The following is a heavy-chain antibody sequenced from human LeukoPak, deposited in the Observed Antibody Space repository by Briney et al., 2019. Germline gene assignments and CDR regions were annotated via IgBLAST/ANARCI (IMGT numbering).Heavy chain of an antibody. CDR3: ARAGGVSSWYHAFDI. V-gene: IGHV1-69*05. CDR2: IIPIFGTA. D-gene: IGHD6-13*01. CDR1: GGTFSSNA. Sequence: SVKVSCKASGGTFSSNAISWVRQAPGQGLEWMGRIIPIFGTANYAQKFQGRATITTDESTSTAYMELSSLRSDDTAVYYCARAGGVSSWYHAFDIWGQGTMVTVSS. J-gene: IGHJ3*02.